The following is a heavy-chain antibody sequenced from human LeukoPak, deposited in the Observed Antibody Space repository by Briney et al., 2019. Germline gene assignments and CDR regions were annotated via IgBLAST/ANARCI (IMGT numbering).Heavy chain of an antibody. CDR1: GFTFSSYS. V-gene: IGHV3-23*01. J-gene: IGHJ5*02. D-gene: IGHD1-26*01. CDR3: ASYSGSHGNWFDP. CDR2: ISGSGSST. Sequence: PGGSLRLSCAASGFTFSSYSMNWVRQAPGKGLEWVSAISGSGSSTYYADSEKGRFIISRDNSKNTLYLQMNSLRAEDTAVYYCASYSGSHGNWFDPWGQGTLVTVSS.